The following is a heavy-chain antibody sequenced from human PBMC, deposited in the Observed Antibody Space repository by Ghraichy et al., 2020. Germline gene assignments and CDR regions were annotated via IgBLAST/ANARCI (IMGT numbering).Heavy chain of an antibody. V-gene: IGHV1-69*04. CDR1: GGTFSSYA. J-gene: IGHJ6*02. Sequence: SVKVSCKACGGTFSSYAISGVRQAPGQGLEGMGRIIPILGIANYEQKFQGRVTITADKSTSTAYMELSSLRSEDTAVYYCASRDELIGSSRTYYYDGMDVWGQGTTVTVSS. CDR2: IIPILGIA. D-gene: IGHD6-6*01. CDR3: ASRDELIGSSRTYYYDGMDV.